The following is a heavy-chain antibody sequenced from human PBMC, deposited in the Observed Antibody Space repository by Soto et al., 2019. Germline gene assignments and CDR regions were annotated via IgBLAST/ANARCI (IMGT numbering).Heavy chain of an antibody. V-gene: IGHV1-69*12. D-gene: IGHD5-12*01. CDR3: ERGNHRWLQLWYFDL. J-gene: IGHJ2*01. CDR1: GGTFSNYP. Sequence: QVQLVQSGAEVKKPGSSVKVSCKASGGTFSNYPISWVRQAPGQGLEWMGGIIPIFGTVNYAQKFQGRVTITADESTSTAHMELSSLRSEDTAVYYCERGNHRWLQLWYFDLWGRGTLVTVSS. CDR2: IIPIFGTV.